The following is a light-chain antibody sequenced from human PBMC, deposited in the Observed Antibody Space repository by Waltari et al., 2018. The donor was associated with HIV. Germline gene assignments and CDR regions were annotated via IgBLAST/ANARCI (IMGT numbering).Light chain of an antibody. Sequence: QSALTQPASVSGSPGQSITISCTGTSSDVGGYNYVSWYQQHPGKAPKLMIYEVSNLPSGVSNRFSGSKSGNTASLTISGLQAEDEADYYCSSYTSSSINWVFGGGTKLTVL. V-gene: IGLV2-14*01. CDR3: SSYTSSSINWV. J-gene: IGLJ3*02. CDR1: SSDVGGYNY. CDR2: EVS.